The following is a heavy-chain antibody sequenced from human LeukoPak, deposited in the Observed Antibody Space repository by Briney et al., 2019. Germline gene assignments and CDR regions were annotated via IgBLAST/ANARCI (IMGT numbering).Heavy chain of an antibody. V-gene: IGHV3-23*01. CDR1: GLAFRSYA. CDR3: AKETGIILVRGAVDY. CDR2: TSGSGGNP. D-gene: IGHD3-10*01. J-gene: IGHJ4*02. Sequence: PGGSLRLSCAASGLAFRSYAMSWVRQAPGKGLEWVSVTSGSGGNPYYADSVKGRFTISRDNSKNTLYLHMNSLRAEDTALYYCAKETGIILVRGAVDYWGQGTLVTVSS.